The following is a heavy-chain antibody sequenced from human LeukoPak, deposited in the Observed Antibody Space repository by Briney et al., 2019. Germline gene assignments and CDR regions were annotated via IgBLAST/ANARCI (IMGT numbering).Heavy chain of an antibody. CDR3: ARELVSLGTGYFDL. J-gene: IGHJ2*01. D-gene: IGHD7-27*01. CDR1: GFTFRTYG. V-gene: IGHV3-23*01. CDR2: ITGSSTWT. Sequence: PGGSLRLSCEASGFTFRTYGMTWVRQAPGKGLEWVSGITGSSTWTYYADSVKGRFTISRDNSKNTLHLQMDSLRAEDTAIYYCARELVSLGTGYFDLCGRGTLVTVSS.